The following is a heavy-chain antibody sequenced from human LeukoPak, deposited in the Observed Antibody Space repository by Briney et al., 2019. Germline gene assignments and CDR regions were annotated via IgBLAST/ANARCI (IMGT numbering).Heavy chain of an antibody. Sequence: GASVKVSCKASGYTFTSYGISWVRQAPGQGLEWMGWISAYAQKFQGRVTMTTDTSTSTAYMELGSLRSDDTAVYYCARRFNYYDSSGYYEGFYFDYWGQGTLVTVSS. V-gene: IGHV1-18*01. CDR2: ISAY. J-gene: IGHJ4*02. CDR3: ARRFNYYDSSGYYEGFYFDY. CDR1: GYTFTSYG. D-gene: IGHD3-22*01.